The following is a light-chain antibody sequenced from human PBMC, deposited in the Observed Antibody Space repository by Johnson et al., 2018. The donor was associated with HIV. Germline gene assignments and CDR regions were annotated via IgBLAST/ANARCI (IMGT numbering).Light chain of an antibody. Sequence: QPVLTQPPSASETPGQRVTISCSGSTSNIGSNTVSWYQQLPGTAPKLLIYRNHQRPSGVPDRISGSKSGPSASLAISGLQVEDEADYYCAAWDDSLNGFYVFGTGTKVTVL. V-gene: IGLV1-44*01. CDR1: TSNIGSNT. J-gene: IGLJ1*01. CDR3: AAWDDSLNGFYV. CDR2: RNH.